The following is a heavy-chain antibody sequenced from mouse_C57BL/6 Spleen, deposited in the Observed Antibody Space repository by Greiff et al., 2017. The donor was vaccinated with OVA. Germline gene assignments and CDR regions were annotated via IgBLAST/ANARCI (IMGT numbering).Heavy chain of an antibody. CDR2: IYPGNSDT. D-gene: IGHD2-4*01. J-gene: IGHJ2*01. CDR3: TPLYYDSYYFDY. Sequence: VQLQQSGTVLARPGASVKMSCKTSGYTFTSYWMHWVKQRPGQGLEWIGAIYPGNSDTSYNQKFKGKAKLTAVTSASTAYMELSSLTNEDSAVYYCTPLYYDSYYFDYWGQGTTLTVSS. CDR1: GYTFTSYW. V-gene: IGHV1-5*01.